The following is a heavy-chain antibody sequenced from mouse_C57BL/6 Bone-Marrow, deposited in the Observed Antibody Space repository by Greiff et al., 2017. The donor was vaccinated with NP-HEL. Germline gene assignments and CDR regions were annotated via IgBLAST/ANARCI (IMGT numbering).Heavy chain of an antibody. CDR2: ILPGSGST. D-gene: IGHD2-1*01. Sequence: QVQLQQSGAELMKPGASVKLSCKATGYTFTGYWIEWVKQRPGHGLEWIGEILPGSGSTNYKEKFKGKATFTADTSSNTAYMQLSSLTTEDSAIYYGARAQTLPGAMDYWGQGTSVTVSS. V-gene: IGHV1-9*01. CDR1: GYTFTGYW. J-gene: IGHJ4*01. CDR3: ARAQTLPGAMDY.